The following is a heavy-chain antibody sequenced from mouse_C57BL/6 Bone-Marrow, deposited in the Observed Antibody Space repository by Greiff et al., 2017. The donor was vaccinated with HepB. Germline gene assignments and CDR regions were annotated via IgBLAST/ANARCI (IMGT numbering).Heavy chain of an antibody. CDR1: GFTFSDYY. J-gene: IGHJ1*03. Sequence: DVKLQESGGGLVQPGGSLKLSCAASGFTFSDYYMYWVRQTPEKRLEWVAYISNGGGSTYYPDTVKGRFTISRDNAKNTLYLQMSRLKSEDTAMYYCARQGIYDGYSYWYFDVWGTGTTVTVSS. D-gene: IGHD2-3*01. CDR2: ISNGGGST. V-gene: IGHV5-12*01. CDR3: ARQGIYDGYSYWYFDV.